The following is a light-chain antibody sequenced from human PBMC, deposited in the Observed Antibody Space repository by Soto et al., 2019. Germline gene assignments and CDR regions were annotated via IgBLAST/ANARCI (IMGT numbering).Light chain of an antibody. CDR3: QQRSNWPLT. V-gene: IGKV3-11*01. CDR1: QSVSSY. Sequence: EIELSQSPATLSLSPGERATLSCRASQSVSSYLAWYQQKPGQAPRLLIYDASNRATGIPARFSGSGSGTDFTLTISSLEPEDFAVYYCQQRSNWPLTFAGGTKVDIK. CDR2: DAS. J-gene: IGKJ4*01.